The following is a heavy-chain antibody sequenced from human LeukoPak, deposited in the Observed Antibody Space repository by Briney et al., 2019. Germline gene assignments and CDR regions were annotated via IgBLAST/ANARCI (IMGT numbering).Heavy chain of an antibody. CDR3: ARALTRGYDILTGYQKRFFFDY. CDR1: GGSISSYY. CDR2: IYYSGST. Sequence: SETLSLTCTVSGGSISSYYWSWIRQPPGKGLEWIGYIYYSGSTNYNPSLKSRVTISVDTSKNQFSLKLSSVTAADTAVYYCARALTRGYDILTGYQKRFFFDYWGQGTLVTVSS. J-gene: IGHJ4*02. D-gene: IGHD3-9*01. V-gene: IGHV4-59*01.